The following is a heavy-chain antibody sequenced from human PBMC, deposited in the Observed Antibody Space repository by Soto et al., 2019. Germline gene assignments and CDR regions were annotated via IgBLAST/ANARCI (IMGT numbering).Heavy chain of an antibody. J-gene: IGHJ5*02. CDR3: AREGSGVATIFYAWLDP. CDR2: IYYSGST. D-gene: IGHD5-12*01. CDR1: GGPISSSSYY. V-gene: IGHV4-39*02. Sequence: SETLSLTCTVSGGPISSSSYYWGWIRQPPGKGLEWIGSIYYSGSTYYNPSLKSRVTISVDTSKNQFSLKLSSVTAADTAVYYCAREGSGVATIFYAWLDPWGQGTLVTVYS.